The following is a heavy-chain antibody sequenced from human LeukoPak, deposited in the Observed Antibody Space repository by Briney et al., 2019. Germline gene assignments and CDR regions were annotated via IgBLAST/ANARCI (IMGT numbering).Heavy chain of an antibody. V-gene: IGHV3-23*01. CDR3: AKMGKTENHYGSGRFSYYYYMDV. D-gene: IGHD3-10*01. J-gene: IGHJ6*03. Sequence: GGTLRLSCAASGFTFSSYGMSWVRQAPGKGLEWVSAISGSGGSTYYADSVKGRFTISRDNSKNTLYLQMNSLRAEDTAVYYCAKMGKTENHYGSGRFSYYYYMDVWGKGTTVTISS. CDR1: GFTFSSYG. CDR2: ISGSGGST.